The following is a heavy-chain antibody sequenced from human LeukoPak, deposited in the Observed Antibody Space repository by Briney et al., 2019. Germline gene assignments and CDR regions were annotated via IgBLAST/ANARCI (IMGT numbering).Heavy chain of an antibody. CDR1: GGSISSSSYY. Sequence: SETLSLTCTVSGGSISSSSYYWGWIRQPPGKGLEWIGSIYYSGSTYYNPSLKSRVTISVDTSKNQFSLKLSSVTAADTAVYYCASGTVYAFGIWGQGTMVTVSS. CDR3: ASGTVYAFGI. CDR2: IYYSGST. J-gene: IGHJ3*02. V-gene: IGHV4-39*01. D-gene: IGHD3-10*01.